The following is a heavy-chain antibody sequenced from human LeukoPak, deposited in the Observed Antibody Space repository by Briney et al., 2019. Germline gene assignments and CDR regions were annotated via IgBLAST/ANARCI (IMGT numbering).Heavy chain of an antibody. CDR1: GFTFNSYW. V-gene: IGHV3-7*01. D-gene: IGHD4/OR15-4a*01. CDR3: ARSHYGGSYDMFDF. J-gene: IGHJ4*02. Sequence: PGGSLRLSCAASGFTFNSYWMSWVRQAPGKGLEWVANIMQDGSEKYYVDSVKGRFSISRDNSNHTVHLQMDSLRAEDTASYYCARSHYGGSYDMFDFWGQGTLVIVSS. CDR2: IMQDGSEK.